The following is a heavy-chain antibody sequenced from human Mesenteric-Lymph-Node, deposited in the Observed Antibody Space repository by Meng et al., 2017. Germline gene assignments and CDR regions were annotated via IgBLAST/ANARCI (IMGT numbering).Heavy chain of an antibody. Sequence: GESLKISCAASGFTFSAHWMSWVRQVPGKGLEWVAVINQDDSEKYYVDSVKGRFTISRDNAKNTLYLQMNSLRAEDTAVYYCARVRVVEGCSGGSCYSGFDSWGQGTLVTVSS. CDR2: INQDDSEK. V-gene: IGHV3-7*01. J-gene: IGHJ4*02. CDR3: ARVRVVEGCSGGSCYSGFDS. CDR1: GFTFSAHW. D-gene: IGHD2-15*01.